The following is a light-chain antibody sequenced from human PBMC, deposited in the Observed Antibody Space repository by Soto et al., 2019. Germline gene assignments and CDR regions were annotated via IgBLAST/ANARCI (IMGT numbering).Light chain of an antibody. CDR1: QTISRY. Sequence: DIQMTQSPSSLSASVGDRVTITCRASQTISRYLNWYQQKPGKALKLLMYAASSLQSGVPSRFSGSGSGTDFTLTINSLLPEDFATYYCQHSYSPLLTFAGGTKVETK. CDR2: AAS. J-gene: IGKJ4*01. CDR3: QHSYSPLLT. V-gene: IGKV1-39*01.